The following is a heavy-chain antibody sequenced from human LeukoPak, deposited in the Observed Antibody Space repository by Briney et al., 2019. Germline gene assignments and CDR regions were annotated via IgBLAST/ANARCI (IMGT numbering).Heavy chain of an antibody. CDR3: ARDLFGVYFDL. J-gene: IGHJ2*01. D-gene: IGHD2-8*01. CDR1: GFTFSSYA. Sequence: GGSLRLSCAASGFTFSSYAMSWVRQAPGKGPEWVSAISGSGGSTYYADSVKGRFTISRDNSKNTLYLQMNSLRAEDTAVYYCARDLFGVYFDLWGRGTLVTVSS. V-gene: IGHV3-23*01. CDR2: ISGSGGST.